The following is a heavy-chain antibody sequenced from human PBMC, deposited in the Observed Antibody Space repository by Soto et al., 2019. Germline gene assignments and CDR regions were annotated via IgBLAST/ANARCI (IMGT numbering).Heavy chain of an antibody. V-gene: IGHV3-66*01. D-gene: IGHD4-17*01. CDR3: ARDLGSGDHFSGH. CDR2: IYSGGST. Sequence: EVQLVESGGDLVQPGGSLRLSCAASGFTISSSYMTWVRQAPGRGLEWVSVIYSGGSTYYADSVKGRFTLSRDNSKNTLYLQMNSLRPEDTAVYYCARDLGSGDHFSGHWGQGTLVTVSS. J-gene: IGHJ4*02. CDR1: GFTISSSY.